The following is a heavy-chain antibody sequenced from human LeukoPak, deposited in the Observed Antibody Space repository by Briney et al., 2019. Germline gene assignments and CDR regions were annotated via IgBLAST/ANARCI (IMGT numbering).Heavy chain of an antibody. CDR2: ISSNGGST. J-gene: IGHJ4*02. CDR1: RFTFSNYA. Sequence: GGSLRLSCAASRFTFSNYAMHWVRQAPGKGLEYVSTISSNGGSTYYANSVKGRFTISRDNSKNTLYLQMGSLRAEDMAVYYCARDRGTLPGYFDYWGQGTLVTVSS. D-gene: IGHD1-7*01. V-gene: IGHV3-64*01. CDR3: ARDRGTLPGYFDY.